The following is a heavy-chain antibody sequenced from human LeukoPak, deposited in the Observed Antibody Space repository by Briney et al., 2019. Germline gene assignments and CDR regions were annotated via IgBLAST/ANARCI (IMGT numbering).Heavy chain of an antibody. J-gene: IGHJ6*03. CDR2: ISAYNGNT. D-gene: IGHD2-2*02. Sequence: ASVKLSCKASGYTFTSYGISWVRQAPGQGLEWMGWISAYNGNTNYAQKLQGRVTMTTDASTSTAYMELRSLRSDDTAVYYCANLKGCSSTSCYTSGVYYYYQMDVWGKGTTVTVSS. CDR1: GYTFTSYG. CDR3: ANLKGCSSTSCYTSGVYYYYQMDV. V-gene: IGHV1-18*01.